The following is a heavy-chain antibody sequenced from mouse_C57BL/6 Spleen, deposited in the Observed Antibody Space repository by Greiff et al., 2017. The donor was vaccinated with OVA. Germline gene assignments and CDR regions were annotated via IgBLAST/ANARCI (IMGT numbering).Heavy chain of an antibody. CDR1: GYTFTNYW. V-gene: IGHV1-63*01. CDR2: IYPGGGYT. D-gene: IGHD2-2*01. CDR3: ARGGYQSLYWYFDV. J-gene: IGHJ1*03. Sequence: QVQLKESGAELVRPGTSVKMSCKASGYTFTNYWIGWAKQRPGHGLEWIGDIYPGGGYTNYNEKFKGKATLTADKSSSTAYMQFSSLTSEDSAIDYCARGGYQSLYWYFDVWGTGTTVTVSA.